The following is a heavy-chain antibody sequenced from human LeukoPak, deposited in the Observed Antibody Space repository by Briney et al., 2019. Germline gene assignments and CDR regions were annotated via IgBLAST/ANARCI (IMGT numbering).Heavy chain of an antibody. Sequence: ASVKVSCKASGYTLTCYYMHWVRQAPGQGLEWMGWINPNSGGTNYAQKFQGWVTMTRDTSISTAYMELSRLRSDDTAVYYCARDLGYCSSTSCYGWFDPWGQGTLVTVSS. CDR2: INPNSGGT. CDR1: GYTLTCYY. V-gene: IGHV1-2*04. J-gene: IGHJ5*02. CDR3: ARDLGYCSSTSCYGWFDP. D-gene: IGHD2-2*01.